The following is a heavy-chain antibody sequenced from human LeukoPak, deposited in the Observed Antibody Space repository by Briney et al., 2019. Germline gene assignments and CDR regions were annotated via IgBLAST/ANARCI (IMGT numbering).Heavy chain of an antibody. CDR2: IYTSGST. J-gene: IGHJ5*02. CDR1: GGSISSYY. Sequence: PSETLSLTCTVSGGSISSYYWSWIRQPAGKGLEWIGRIYTSGSTNYNPSLKSRVTMSVDTSKNQFSLKLSSVTAADTAVYYCARGRLYYDILTGYQEVGWFDPWGQGTLVTVSS. V-gene: IGHV4-4*07. CDR3: ARGRLYYDILTGYQEVGWFDP. D-gene: IGHD3-9*01.